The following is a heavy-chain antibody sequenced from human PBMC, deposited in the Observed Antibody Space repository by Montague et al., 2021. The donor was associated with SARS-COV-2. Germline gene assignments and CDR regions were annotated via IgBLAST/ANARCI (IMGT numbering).Heavy chain of an antibody. CDR1: GGSLSGYY. V-gene: IGHV4-34*01. Sequence: SETLSLTCAVYGGSLSGYYWAWIRQTPGKGLEWIGEINHSGNTNYNPSLKSRLTISVDTSKKQFSLKLSSVTTADAAVYYCARGADYDSWSGYLRYKWFDPWGLGTPVTVSS. D-gene: IGHD3-3*01. CDR3: ARGADYDSWSGYLRYKWFDP. CDR2: INHSGNT. J-gene: IGHJ5*02.